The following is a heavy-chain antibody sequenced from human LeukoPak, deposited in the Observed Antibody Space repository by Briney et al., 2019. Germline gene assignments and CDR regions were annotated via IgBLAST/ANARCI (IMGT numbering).Heavy chain of an antibody. CDR3: ARVGMSSGWFDYYYYYMDV. CDR2: ISSSSSTI. J-gene: IGHJ6*03. Sequence: PGGSLRLSCAASGFTFSSYSMNWVRQAPGKGLEWVSYISSSSSTIYYADSVTGRFTISRDNAKNSLYLQMNSLRAEDTAVYYCARVGMSSGWFDYYYYYMDVWGKGTTVTVSS. V-gene: IGHV3-48*04. CDR1: GFTFSSYS. D-gene: IGHD6-19*01.